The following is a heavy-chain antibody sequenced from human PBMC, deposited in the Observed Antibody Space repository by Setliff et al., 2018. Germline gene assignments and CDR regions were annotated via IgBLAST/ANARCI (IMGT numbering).Heavy chain of an antibody. V-gene: IGHV4-34*01. D-gene: IGHD3-22*01. CDR3: AKEGYYDHFGYYHYYFDF. J-gene: IGHJ4*02. Sequence: PSETLSLTCRVYGESFSNYYWSWIRQPPGKGLEWIVEVNHSGSTNYNPSLKSRVAISVDTSKNQFSLRLSSVTAADTAVYYCAKEGYYDHFGYYHYYFDFWGQGTLVTVSS. CDR1: GESFSNYY. CDR2: VNHSGST.